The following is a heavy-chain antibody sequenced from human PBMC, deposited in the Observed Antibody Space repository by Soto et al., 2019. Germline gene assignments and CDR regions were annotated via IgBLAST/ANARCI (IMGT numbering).Heavy chain of an antibody. Sequence: GGSLRLSCSASGFTFSSYAMRWVRQAPGKGLEYVSAISSNGGSTYYADSVKGRFTISRDNSKNTLYLQMSSLRAEDTAVYYCVKDSYYYDISGYYLFDYWGQGTLVTVSS. J-gene: IGHJ4*02. CDR2: ISSNGGST. D-gene: IGHD3-22*01. V-gene: IGHV3-64D*08. CDR3: VKDSYYYDISGYYLFDY. CDR1: GFTFSSYA.